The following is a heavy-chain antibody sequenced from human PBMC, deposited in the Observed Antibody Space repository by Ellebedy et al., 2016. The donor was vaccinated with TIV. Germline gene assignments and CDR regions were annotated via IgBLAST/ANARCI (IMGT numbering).Heavy chain of an antibody. CDR3: ARMGEWFGELLTYYYYYYGMDV. V-gene: IGHV3-21*01. Sequence: GESLKISXAASGFTFSSYSMNWVRQAPGKGLEWVSSISSSSSYIYYADSVKGRFTISRDNAKNSLYLQMNSLRAEDTAVYYCARMGEWFGELLTYYYYYYGMDVWGQGTTVTVSS. CDR1: GFTFSSYS. J-gene: IGHJ6*02. CDR2: ISSSSSYI. D-gene: IGHD3-10*01.